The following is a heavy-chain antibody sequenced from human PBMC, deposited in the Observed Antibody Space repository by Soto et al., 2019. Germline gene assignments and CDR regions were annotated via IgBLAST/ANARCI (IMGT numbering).Heavy chain of an antibody. V-gene: IGHV1-18*01. Sequence: ASVKVSCKASGGTFSSYAISWVRQAPGQGLEWMGWISAYNGNTNYAQKLQGRVTMTTDTSTSTAYMELRSLRSDDTAVYYCARDRGLTVFGVVIIGYYYGMDVWGQGTTVTVSS. J-gene: IGHJ6*02. CDR3: ARDRGLTVFGVVIIGYYYGMDV. CDR1: GGTFSSYA. CDR2: ISAYNGNT. D-gene: IGHD3-3*01.